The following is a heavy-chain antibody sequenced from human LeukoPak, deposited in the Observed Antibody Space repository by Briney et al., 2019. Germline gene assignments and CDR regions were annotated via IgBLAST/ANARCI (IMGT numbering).Heavy chain of an antibody. CDR1: GFTFSSYG. J-gene: IGHJ3*02. CDR2: IRYDGSNK. CDR3: AKDLMRAFDI. V-gene: IGHV3-30*02. D-gene: IGHD2-8*01. Sequence: GGSLRLPCAASGFTFSSYGMHWVRQAPGKGLEWVAFIRYDGSNKYYADSVKGRFTISRDNSKNTLYLQMNSLRAEDTAVYYCAKDLMRAFDIWGQGTMVTVSS.